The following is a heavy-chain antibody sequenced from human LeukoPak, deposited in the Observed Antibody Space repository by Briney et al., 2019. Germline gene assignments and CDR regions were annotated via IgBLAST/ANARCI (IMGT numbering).Heavy chain of an antibody. Sequence: ASVKVSCKASGYTFSSYYIKWVRQAPGQGLEWVGIINPSGGRTSYAQKFQGRVTMTRDMSTSTVFMELSSLRSDDTAMYYCATHPGEMATIEEYWGQGTLVIVSS. D-gene: IGHD5-24*01. CDR1: GYTFSSYY. CDR2: INPSGGRT. J-gene: IGHJ4*02. CDR3: ATHPGEMATIEEY. V-gene: IGHV1-46*01.